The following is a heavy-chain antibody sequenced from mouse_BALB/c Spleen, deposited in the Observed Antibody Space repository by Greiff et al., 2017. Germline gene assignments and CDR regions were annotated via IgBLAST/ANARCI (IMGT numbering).Heavy chain of an antibody. CDR2: ISSGGSYT. CDR3: TRDHYGYDYAMDY. V-gene: IGHV5-6-4*01. Sequence: EVKLVESGGGLVKPGGSLKLSCAASGFTFSSYTMSWVRQTPEKRLEWVATISSGGSYTYYPDSVKGRFTISRDNAKNTLYLQMSSLKSEDTAMYYCTRDHYGYDYAMDYWGQGTSVTVSS. D-gene: IGHD1-2*01. J-gene: IGHJ4*01. CDR1: GFTFSSYT.